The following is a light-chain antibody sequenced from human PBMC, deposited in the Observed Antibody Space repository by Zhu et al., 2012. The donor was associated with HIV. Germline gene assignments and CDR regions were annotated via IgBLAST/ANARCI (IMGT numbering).Light chain of an antibody. V-gene: IGKV3-15*01. J-gene: IGKJ1*01. CDR1: QSVYSN. CDR3: QQYDARPET. CDR2: GAS. Sequence: ETVMTQSPATLSVSPGERVTLSCGASQSVYSNMAWYQQRPGQPPSLLIYGASARAAGIPARFSGSGFGTEFTLTISSVQSEDFAIYYCQQYDARPETFGQGTKVEIK.